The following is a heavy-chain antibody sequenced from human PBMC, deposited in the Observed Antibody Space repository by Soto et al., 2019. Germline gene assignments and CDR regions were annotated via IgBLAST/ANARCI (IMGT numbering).Heavy chain of an antibody. CDR3: ARAVRRGDYVDWYFDL. V-gene: IGHV3-72*01. Sequence: EVQLVESGGGLVQPGGSLRLSCAASGFTFSDHYMDWVRQAPGKGLEWVGRTRNKANSYTTEYAASVKGRFTISRDDSKNSLYLQMNSLKTEDTAVYYCARAVRRGDYVDWYFDLWGRGTLVTVSS. CDR2: TRNKANSYTT. CDR1: GFTFSDHY. J-gene: IGHJ2*01. D-gene: IGHD4-17*01.